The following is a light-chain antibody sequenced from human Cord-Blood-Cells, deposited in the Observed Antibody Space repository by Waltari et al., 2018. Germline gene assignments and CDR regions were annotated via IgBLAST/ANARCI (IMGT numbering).Light chain of an antibody. CDR1: QGIRSY. V-gene: IGKV1D-8*03. Sequence: VIWMTQSQSLLYASTGDRVTISCRISQGIRSYLAWYQQQPGKAPELLIYAASTLQSGVPSRFGGSGSGTDFTLTISCLQSEDFATYYCQQYYSFPWTFGQGTKVEIK. CDR2: AAS. J-gene: IGKJ1*01. CDR3: QQYYSFPWT.